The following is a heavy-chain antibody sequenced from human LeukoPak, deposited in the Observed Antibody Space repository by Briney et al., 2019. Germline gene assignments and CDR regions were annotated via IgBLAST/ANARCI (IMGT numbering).Heavy chain of an antibody. CDR1: GFTFSSYS. CDR3: ARALTGATQDY. J-gene: IGHJ4*02. Sequence: GGSLRLSCAASGFTFSSYSMIWVRQAPGKGLEWVSSISISSSYIYYGDSVKGRFTISRDNAKNSLCLQMNRLRAEDTAVYYCARALTGATQDYWGQGTLVTVSS. CDR2: ISISSSYI. D-gene: IGHD7-27*01. V-gene: IGHV3-21*01.